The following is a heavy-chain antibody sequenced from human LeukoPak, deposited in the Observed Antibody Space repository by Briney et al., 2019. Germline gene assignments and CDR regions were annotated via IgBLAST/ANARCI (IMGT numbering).Heavy chain of an antibody. CDR2: INTDGSTT. V-gene: IGHV3-74*01. CDR1: GFTFSSSW. Sequence: QSGGSLRLSCAASGFTFSSSWMHWVRQAPGKGLAWVSHINTDGSTTAYADSVKGRFTISRDNAKNTLYLQLSSLRAEDTAMYYCAGGGGYNALDYWGQGTLVTVSS. J-gene: IGHJ4*02. D-gene: IGHD5-24*01. CDR3: AGGGGYNALDY.